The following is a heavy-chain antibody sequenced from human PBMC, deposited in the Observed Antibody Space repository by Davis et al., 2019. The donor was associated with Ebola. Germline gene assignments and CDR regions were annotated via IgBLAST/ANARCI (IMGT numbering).Heavy chain of an antibody. Sequence: SLKISCATSGLTFDDYAMRWFRQAPGQGLEWVSGINSNSGTSAYADSVKGRFTISRDNAQDSLYLQMNSLRTEDTAFYYCAKDFYGSGSYIDAWGQGTLVTVSS. D-gene: IGHD3-10*01. CDR1: GLTFDDYA. CDR3: AKDFYGSGSYIDA. J-gene: IGHJ5*02. V-gene: IGHV3-9*01. CDR2: INSNSGTS.